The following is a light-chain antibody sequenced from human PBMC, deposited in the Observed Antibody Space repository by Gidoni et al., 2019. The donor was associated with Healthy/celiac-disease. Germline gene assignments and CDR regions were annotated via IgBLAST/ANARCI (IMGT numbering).Light chain of an antibody. V-gene: IGKV4-1*01. CDR1: QSVLYSSNNKNY. J-gene: IGKJ4*01. CDR2: WAS. Sequence: DILMTQSPDSLAVSLGERATINCKSSQSVLYSSNNKNYLAWYQQKPGQPPKLLIYWASTRESGVPDRFSGSGSGTDFTLTISSLQAEDVAVYYCQQYYSTLHPLTFGGGTKVEIK. CDR3: QQYYSTLHPLT.